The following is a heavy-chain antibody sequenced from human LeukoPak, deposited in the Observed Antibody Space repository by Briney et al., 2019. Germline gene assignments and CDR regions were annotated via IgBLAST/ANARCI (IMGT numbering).Heavy chain of an antibody. Sequence: GGSLRLSCAASGFTVSTYGMSWVRQAPGKGPEWVSGFSGSEDSAYYADSVKGRFTISRDNSKNTLYLQMNSLRAEDTAVYYCARASQWFQVISNYWGQGTLVTVSS. J-gene: IGHJ4*02. CDR1: GFTVSTYG. CDR2: FSGSEDSA. CDR3: ARASQWFQVISNY. V-gene: IGHV3-23*01. D-gene: IGHD3-22*01.